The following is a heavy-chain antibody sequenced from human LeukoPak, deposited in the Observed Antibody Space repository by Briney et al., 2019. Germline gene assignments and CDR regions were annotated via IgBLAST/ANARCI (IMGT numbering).Heavy chain of an antibody. D-gene: IGHD2-15*01. CDR3: ARIWRYYFDY. Sequence: HPGGSLRLSCAASGFTFSSHWMHWVRQAPGKGLEWVSYISSSSSTIYYADSVKGRFTISRDNAKNSLYLQMNSLRAEDTAVYYCARIWRYYFDYWGQGTLVTVSS. V-gene: IGHV3-48*01. CDR1: GFTFSSHW. J-gene: IGHJ4*02. CDR2: ISSSSSTI.